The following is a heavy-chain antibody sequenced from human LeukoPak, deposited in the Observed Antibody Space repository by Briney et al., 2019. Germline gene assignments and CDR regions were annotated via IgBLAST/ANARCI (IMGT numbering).Heavy chain of an antibody. CDR3: ARGCDNSGDYDAFEI. Sequence: ASVKVSCKASGYTFTDCFLHWVRQAPGQGLEWMGWINPNSGGTNYAQRFQGRVTVTRDTSISTAYMEVSRLRSDDTAVYYCARGCDNSGDYDAFEIWGQGTMGTVSS. J-gene: IGHJ3*02. CDR1: GYTFTDCF. V-gene: IGHV1-2*02. CDR2: INPNSGGT. D-gene: IGHD3-22*01.